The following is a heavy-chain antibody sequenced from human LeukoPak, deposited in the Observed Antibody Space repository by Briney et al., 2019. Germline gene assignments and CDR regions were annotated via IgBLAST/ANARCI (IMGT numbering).Heavy chain of an antibody. V-gene: IGHV3-23*01. CDR2: ISGSGGGT. Sequence: GGSLRLSCAASGFTFSTYTMTWVRQAPGKGLEWVSVISGSGGGTYYADSVKGRFTISRDNSKNTLYLQMNSLRAEDTAVYYCAKGGHDILTYFDYWGQGTLVTVSS. CDR3: AKGGHDILTYFDY. D-gene: IGHD3-9*01. CDR1: GFTFSTYT. J-gene: IGHJ4*02.